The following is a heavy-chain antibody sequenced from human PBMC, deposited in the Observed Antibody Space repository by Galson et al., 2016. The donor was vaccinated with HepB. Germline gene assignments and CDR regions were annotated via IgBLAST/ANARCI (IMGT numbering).Heavy chain of an antibody. Sequence: TLSLTCTVSGGSIRSGGYYWSWIRQHPGKGLEWIGYIYYSGSTYYNPSLKSRVTISVDMSKNQFSLRLSSVTAADTAVYYCARDVDTASNWFDPWGQGTLVTVSS. J-gene: IGHJ5*02. V-gene: IGHV4-31*03. CDR1: GGSIRSGGYY. CDR2: IYYSGST. CDR3: ARDVDTASNWFDP. D-gene: IGHD5-18*01.